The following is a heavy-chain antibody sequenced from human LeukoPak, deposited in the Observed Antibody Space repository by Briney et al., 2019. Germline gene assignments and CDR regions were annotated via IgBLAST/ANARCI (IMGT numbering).Heavy chain of an antibody. Sequence: PGGSLRLSCAASGFTFSNYAMSWVRQAPGKGLEWVSALNSGGSNTYYADSVRGRFTISRDNSKNTLYLQMNSLRVEDTAIYYCAKGHAQLGGREGYWGQGTLVTVS. CDR2: LNSGGSNT. CDR3: AKGHAQLGGREGY. D-gene: IGHD7-27*01. J-gene: IGHJ4*02. CDR1: GFTFSNYA. V-gene: IGHV3-23*01.